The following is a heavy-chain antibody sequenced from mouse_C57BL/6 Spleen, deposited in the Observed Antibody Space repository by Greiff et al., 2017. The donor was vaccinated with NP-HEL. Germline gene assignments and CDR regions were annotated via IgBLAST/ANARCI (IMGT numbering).Heavy chain of an antibody. J-gene: IGHJ1*03. D-gene: IGHD4-1*01. CDR2: IYPSDSET. CDR3: ARGWDGWYFDV. V-gene: IGHV1-61*01. CDR1: GYTFTSYW. Sequence: QVQLKQPGAELVRPGSSVKLSCKASGYTFTSYWMDWVKQRPGQGLEWIGNIYPSDSETHYNQKFKDKATLTVDKSSSTAYMQLSSLTSEDSAVYYCARGWDGWYFDVWGTGTTVTVSS.